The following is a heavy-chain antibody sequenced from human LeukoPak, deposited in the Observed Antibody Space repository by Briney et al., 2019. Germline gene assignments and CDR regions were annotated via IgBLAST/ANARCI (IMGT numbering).Heavy chain of an antibody. CDR3: ARHGSMITDDF. CDR1: GYSFTHYW. V-gene: IGHV5-51*01. D-gene: IGHD3-16*01. J-gene: IGHJ4*02. CDR2: IYPGDSDI. Sequence: GESLKISCKASGYSFTHYWIGWVRQMPGKGLEWMGIIYPGDSDIRYSPSFQGQVTISADKSISTAYLQWSSLKASDTAIYYCARHGSMITDDFWGQGTLVTVSS.